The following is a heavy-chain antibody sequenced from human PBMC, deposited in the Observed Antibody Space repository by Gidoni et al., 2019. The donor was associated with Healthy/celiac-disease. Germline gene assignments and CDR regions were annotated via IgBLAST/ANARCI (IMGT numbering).Heavy chain of an antibody. J-gene: IGHJ5*02. V-gene: IGHV5-51*03. CDR3: ARRTGIAAAGLFDP. CDR2: IYPGDSDT. D-gene: IGHD6-13*01. CDR1: GYSFTSYW. Sequence: EVQLLQSGAEVKKPGESLKLPCQGSGYSFTSYWIGWVRQMPGKGLEWMGIIYPGDSDTRYSPSFQGQVTSSADKSISTAYLQWSSLKASDTAMYYCARRTGIAAAGLFDPWGQGTLVTVSS.